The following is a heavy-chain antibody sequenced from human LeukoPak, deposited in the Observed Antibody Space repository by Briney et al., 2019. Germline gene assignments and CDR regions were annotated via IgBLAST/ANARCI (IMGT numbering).Heavy chain of an antibody. J-gene: IGHJ3*01. Sequence: PGGSLRLSCAASGFTFSSYAMHWVRQAPGKGLEWVAVISYDGSNKYYADSVKGRFTISRDDAKNSLYLEMDSLRAEDTAVHYCARTIYYYESTSYFSDAFDVWGQGTMVTVSS. V-gene: IGHV3-30-3*01. D-gene: IGHD3-22*01. CDR3: ARTIYYYESTSYFSDAFDV. CDR2: ISYDGSNK. CDR1: GFTFSSYA.